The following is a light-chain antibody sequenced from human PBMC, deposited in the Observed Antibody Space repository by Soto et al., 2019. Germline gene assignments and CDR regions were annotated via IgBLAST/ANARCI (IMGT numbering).Light chain of an antibody. CDR1: QSISSW. J-gene: IGKJ2*01. Sequence: DIPMTQSPSTLSASVGDRVTITCRASQSISSWLAWYQQKPGKAPKLLIYKATSLQIGIPSRFSGSGSGTEFTLTISSQQHDDFATYYCQQYNRLYTFGQGTKLEIK. CDR2: KAT. V-gene: IGKV1-5*03. CDR3: QQYNRLYT.